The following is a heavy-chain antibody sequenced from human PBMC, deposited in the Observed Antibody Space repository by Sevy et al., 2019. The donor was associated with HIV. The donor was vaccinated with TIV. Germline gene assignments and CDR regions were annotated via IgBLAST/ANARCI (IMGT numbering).Heavy chain of an antibody. J-gene: IGHJ4*02. CDR2: IKQDESEK. CDR1: GFTFTDYW. CDR3: AREVGGFNWRPYYFDS. V-gene: IGHV3-7*01. Sequence: GGSLRLSCAASGFTFTDYWMSWVRQTPGKGLEWVATIKQDESEKYYVDSVKGRFAISRDNGKNSVSLQMNGLRVEDTALYYCAREVGGFNWRPYYFDSWGQRTLVTASS. D-gene: IGHD3-3*01.